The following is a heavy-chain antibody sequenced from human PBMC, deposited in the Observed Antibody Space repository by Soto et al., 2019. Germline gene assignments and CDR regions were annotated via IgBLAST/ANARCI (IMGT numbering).Heavy chain of an antibody. CDR2: ISSNGGST. CDR3: VKADSYYYYGMDV. Sequence: GGSLRLSCSASGFTFSSYAMHWVRQAPGKGLEYVSAISSNGGSTYYADSVKGRFTISRDNSKNTLYLQMSSLRAEDTAVYYCVKADSYYYYGMDVWGQGTTVTVSS. J-gene: IGHJ6*02. CDR1: GFTFSSYA. V-gene: IGHV3-64D*08.